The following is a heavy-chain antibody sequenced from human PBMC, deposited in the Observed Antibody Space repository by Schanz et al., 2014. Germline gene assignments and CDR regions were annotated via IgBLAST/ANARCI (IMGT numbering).Heavy chain of an antibody. J-gene: IGHJ5*02. CDR3: AKELYSGSHYGWFDP. D-gene: IGHD1-26*01. CDR2: IRYDGRNK. V-gene: IGHV3-33*06. CDR1: GFTFISND. Sequence: VQLVESGGAVVQPGRSLRLSCVASGFTFISNDIHWVRQAPGKGLEWVAVIRYDGRNKNFVESVKVRFTISRDNSNNTVYLLLNSLRADDTAVYYCAKELYSGSHYGWFDPWGQGTLVTVSS.